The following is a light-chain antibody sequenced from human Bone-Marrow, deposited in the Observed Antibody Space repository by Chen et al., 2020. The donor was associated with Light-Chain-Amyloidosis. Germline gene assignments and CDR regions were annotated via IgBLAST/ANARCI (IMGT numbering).Light chain of an antibody. CDR3: QSYDGSNWV. Sequence: NFMLTQPHSVSESPGKTVTISCTGSSGSIASNSVQWYQQRPGSAPTTVIYEDNQRPSGVPDRCSGSSDSSSNSASLTISGLKTEDEADYYCQSYDGSNWVFGGGTKLTVL. V-gene: IGLV6-57*02. J-gene: IGLJ3*02. CDR2: EDN. CDR1: SGSIASNS.